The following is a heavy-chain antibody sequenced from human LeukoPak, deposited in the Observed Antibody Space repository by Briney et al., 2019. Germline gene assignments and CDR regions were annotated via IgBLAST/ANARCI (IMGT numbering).Heavy chain of an antibody. V-gene: IGHV4-39*07. Sequence: PSETLSLTCTVSGDSISRSSYFWAWIRQPPGKGLEWIGSVYSSGSTYYNPSLRSQITMSVDTSKNQFSLKLTSVSAADTAMYYCTSDMEYPGAGFDLWGQGIPVTVSS. J-gene: IGHJ4*02. CDR2: VYSSGST. CDR3: TSDMEYPGAGFDL. CDR1: GDSISRSSYF. D-gene: IGHD2/OR15-2a*01.